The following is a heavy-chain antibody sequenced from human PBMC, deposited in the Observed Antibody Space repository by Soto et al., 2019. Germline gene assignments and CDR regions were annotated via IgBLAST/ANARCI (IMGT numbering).Heavy chain of an antibody. V-gene: IGHV1-2*04. J-gene: IGHJ5*02. Sequence: QVQLVQSGAEVKKPGASVKVSCKASGYTFTGYYMHWVRQAPGQGLEWMGWINPNSGDTNYAQKFQGWVTMTRDTSISTAYMELSRLRSDDTAVYYCARENDHDYGDTGWFDPWGQGTLVTVSS. CDR1: GYTFTGYY. D-gene: IGHD4-17*01. CDR3: ARENDHDYGDTGWFDP. CDR2: INPNSGDT.